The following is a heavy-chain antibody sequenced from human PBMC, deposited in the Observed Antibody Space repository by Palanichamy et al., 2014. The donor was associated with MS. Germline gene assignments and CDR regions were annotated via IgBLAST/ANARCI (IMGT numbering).Heavy chain of an antibody. CDR3: TRGGTLVSNYYNPMDV. CDR2: GRNKVNSYTT. Sequence: EVHLVESGGGLVQPGGSLTLSCAASGFSFSDHYMDWVRQAPGKGLEWVGRGRNKVNSYTTEYAASVKGRFTISRDDSKNSLYLHMNSLKSEDTAVYYCTRGGTLVSNYYNPMDVWGQGTTVTVSS. J-gene: IGHJ6*02. D-gene: IGHD5/OR15-5a*01. V-gene: IGHV3-72*01. CDR1: GFSFSDHY.